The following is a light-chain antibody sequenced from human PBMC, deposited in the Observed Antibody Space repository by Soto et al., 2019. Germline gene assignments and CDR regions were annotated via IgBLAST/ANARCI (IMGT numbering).Light chain of an antibody. CDR2: EVS. CDR3: SSYAGSNNMV. J-gene: IGLJ2*01. Sequence: QSALTQPPSASGSPGQSGTISCTGTSSDVGGYNYVSWYQQHPGKAPKLIIHEVSKWPSGVPDRFSGSKSGNTASLTVSGLQAEDEADSDCSSYAGSNNMVFCGGTKLTVL. V-gene: IGLV2-8*01. CDR1: SSDVGGYNY.